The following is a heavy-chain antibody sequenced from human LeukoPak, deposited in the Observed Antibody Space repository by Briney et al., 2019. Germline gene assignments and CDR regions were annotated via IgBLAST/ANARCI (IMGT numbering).Heavy chain of an antibody. CDR2: ITATSLHI. CDR1: GGPFSGYS. Sequence: PGGSLRLSCAASGGPFSGYSMNWVRQAPGKGLEWVSAITATSLHIYYADSVKGRFTISRDNAKNSLYLQMNSLRVEDTALYYCARVRSVGGNPHAFNIWGQGTMVTVSS. V-gene: IGHV3-21*01. J-gene: IGHJ3*02. D-gene: IGHD4-23*01. CDR3: ARVRSVGGNPHAFNI.